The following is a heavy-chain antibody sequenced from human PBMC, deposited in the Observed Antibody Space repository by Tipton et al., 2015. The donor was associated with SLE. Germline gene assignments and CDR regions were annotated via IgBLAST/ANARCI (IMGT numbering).Heavy chain of an antibody. CDR1: GFTFSSYE. CDR2: ISRSGSTI. Sequence: SLRLSCAASGFTFSSYEMNWVRQAPGKGLEWVSYISRSGSTIYYADSVKGRFTISRDNAKNSLYLQMNSLRAEDTAVYYCARGADQWLGGGYFDYWGQGTLVTVSS. CDR3: ARGADQWLGGGYFDY. D-gene: IGHD6-19*01. V-gene: IGHV3-48*03. J-gene: IGHJ4*02.